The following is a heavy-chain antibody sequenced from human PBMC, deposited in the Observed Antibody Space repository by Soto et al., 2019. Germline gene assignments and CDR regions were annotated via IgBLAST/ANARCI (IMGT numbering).Heavy chain of an antibody. CDR3: AGMGDGRDYYYGRDV. J-gene: IGHJ6*02. V-gene: IGHV1-18*01. D-gene: IGHD1-26*01. CDR2: INGYNGNA. Sequence: QVQLVQSGAEVKKPGASVTVSCKASGYTFTTYGVSWVRQAPGQGLEWLGWINGYNGNAKYAENLQGRVTMTTDTSXXTAYTETRSLRSDDTTVTYCAGMGDGRDYYYGRDVWGQGTTGTVAS. CDR1: GYTFTTYG.